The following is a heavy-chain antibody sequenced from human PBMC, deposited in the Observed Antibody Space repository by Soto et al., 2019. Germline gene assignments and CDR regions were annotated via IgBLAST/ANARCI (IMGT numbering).Heavy chain of an antibody. CDR3: AGGGSLYP. V-gene: IGHV3-21*01. D-gene: IGHD3-16*01. CDR1: GFMFDSFA. J-gene: IGHJ5*02. CDR2: ISSSSTSI. Sequence: EVQLVESGGGLVQPGGSLRLYCVGSGFMFDSFAMNWVRQAPGKGLEWVSSISSSSTSIYYADSVKGRFTISRDNAKNSLFLQMNGLRADDTAVYYCAGGGSLYPWGQGTLVTVSS.